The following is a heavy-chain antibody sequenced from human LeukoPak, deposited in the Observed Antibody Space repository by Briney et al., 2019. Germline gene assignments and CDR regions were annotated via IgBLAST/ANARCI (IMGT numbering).Heavy chain of an antibody. J-gene: IGHJ4*02. CDR2: ISAYNGNT. CDR3: ARADTAMAYFDY. V-gene: IGHV1-18*01. D-gene: IGHD5-18*01. CDR1: GYTFTIYG. Sequence: ASVKVSCKASGYTFTIYGISWVRQAPGQGLEWMGWISAYNGNTNYAQKPQGRVTMTTDTSTSTAYMELRSLRSDDTAVYYCARADTAMAYFDYWGQGTLVTVSS.